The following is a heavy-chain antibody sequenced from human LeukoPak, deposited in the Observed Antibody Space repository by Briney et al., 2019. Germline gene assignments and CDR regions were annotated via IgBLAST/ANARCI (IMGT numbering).Heavy chain of an antibody. J-gene: IGHJ5*02. CDR2: IYPDDSDT. CDR1: GYTFTSYW. Sequence: GESLKISCESSGYTFTSYWIGWVRQMPGKGLEWMGIIYPDDSDTKYSPSFQGQVTISADKSINTAYLQWNSLKASDSGMYYCARRLAEWESWFDPWGQGTLVTVSS. CDR3: ARRLAEWESWFDP. D-gene: IGHD1-26*01. V-gene: IGHV5-51*01.